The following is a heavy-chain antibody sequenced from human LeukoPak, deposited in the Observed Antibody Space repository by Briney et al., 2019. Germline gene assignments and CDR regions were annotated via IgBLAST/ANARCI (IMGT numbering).Heavy chain of an antibody. V-gene: IGHV4-38-2*02. Sequence: SETLSLTCTVSSYSISSGYYWGWIRQPPGKGLEWIGSIYHSGSTNYNPSLKSRVTMSIDTSKNQFSLNLSSVTAADTAVYYCAKSPSGRGGYNWFDPWGQGTLVTVSS. CDR3: AKSPSGRGGYNWFDP. CDR1: SYSISSGYY. D-gene: IGHD3-16*01. J-gene: IGHJ5*02. CDR2: IYHSGST.